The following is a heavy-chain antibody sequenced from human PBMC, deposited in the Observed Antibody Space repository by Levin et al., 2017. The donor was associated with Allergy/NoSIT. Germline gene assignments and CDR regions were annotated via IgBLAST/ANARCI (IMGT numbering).Heavy chain of an antibody. V-gene: IGHV3-11*05. J-gene: IGHJ3*02. CDR2: ISSSSSYT. Sequence: GGSLRLSCAASGFTFSDYYMSWIRQAPGKGLEWVSYISSSSSYTNYADSVKGRFTISRDNAKNSLYLQMNSLRAEDTAVYYCARVVTMVRGVIIPDDAFDIWGQGTLVTVSS. CDR1: GFTFSDYY. D-gene: IGHD3-10*01. CDR3: ARVVTMVRGVIIPDDAFDI.